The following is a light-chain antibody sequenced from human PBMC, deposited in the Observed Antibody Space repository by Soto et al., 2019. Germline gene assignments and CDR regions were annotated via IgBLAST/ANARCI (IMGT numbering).Light chain of an antibody. CDR3: QQYGSSRT. CDR2: GAS. CDR1: QSVSSSY. Sequence: EIVLTQSAGTLSLSLGERATLSCRASQSVSSSYLAWYQQKPGQAPRLLIYGASSRATGIPDRFSGSGSGTDFTLTISRLEPEDFAVYYCQQYGSSRTFGQGTKVDIK. J-gene: IGKJ1*01. V-gene: IGKV3-20*01.